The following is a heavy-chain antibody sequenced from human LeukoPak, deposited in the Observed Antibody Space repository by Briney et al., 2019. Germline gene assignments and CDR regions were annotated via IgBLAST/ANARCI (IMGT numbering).Heavy chain of an antibody. CDR1: GYSFTNYW. CDR3: ARENFADSGIAY. V-gene: IGHV5-51*01. CDR2: IYPGDSDT. J-gene: IGHJ4*02. Sequence: GESLKISCKGSGYSFTNYWIGWVRQMPGKGLEWMGIIYPGDSDTKYSPSFQGQVTFSADKSINTAYLQWSSLEASDTAMYYCARENFADSGIAYWGQGTLVTVSS. D-gene: IGHD3-10*01.